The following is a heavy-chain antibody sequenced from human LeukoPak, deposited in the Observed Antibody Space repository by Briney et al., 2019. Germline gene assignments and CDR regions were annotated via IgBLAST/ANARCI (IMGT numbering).Heavy chain of an antibody. V-gene: IGHV4-30-4*01. CDR1: GGSISSSDYY. CDR3: ARGPDSSGYYYFDY. D-gene: IGHD3-22*01. CDR2: IYHSGST. J-gene: IGHJ4*02. Sequence: SETLSLTCTVSGGSISSSDYYWSRIRQPPGKGLEWIGYIYHSGSTHFNPSLKSRVTISVDTSKNQFSLKLSSVTAADTAVYFCARGPDSSGYYYFDYWGQGTLVTVSS.